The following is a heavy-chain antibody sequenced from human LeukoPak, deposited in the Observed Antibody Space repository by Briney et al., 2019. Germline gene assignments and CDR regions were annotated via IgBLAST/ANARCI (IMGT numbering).Heavy chain of an antibody. CDR1: GSSITSDTYY. CDR2: ISNTGSA. V-gene: IGHV4-61*09. D-gene: IGHD4-23*01. Sequence: SQTLSLTCTVSGSSITSDTYYWNWIRQPAGKGLEWIGHISNTGSANYNPSLKSRVTISIDTSKNQFSLKLSSVTAADTALYYCARDLFVVTRRDAFNIWGQGTMVTVSS. CDR3: ARDLFVVTRRDAFNI. J-gene: IGHJ3*02.